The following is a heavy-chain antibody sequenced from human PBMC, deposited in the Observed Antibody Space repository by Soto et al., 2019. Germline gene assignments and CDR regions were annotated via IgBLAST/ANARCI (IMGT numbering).Heavy chain of an antibody. V-gene: IGHV6-1*01. CDR1: GDSVSSNSAA. D-gene: IGHD3-3*01. CDR3: ARVGPRITIFGVVIRDAFDF. Sequence: SQTLSLTCAISGDSVSSNSAAWNWIRQSPSRGLEWLGRTYYRSKWYNDYAVSVKSRITINPDTSKNQFSLQLNSVTPEDTAVYYCARVGPRITIFGVVIRDAFDFWGQGTMVTVSS. J-gene: IGHJ3*01. CDR2: TYYRSKWYN.